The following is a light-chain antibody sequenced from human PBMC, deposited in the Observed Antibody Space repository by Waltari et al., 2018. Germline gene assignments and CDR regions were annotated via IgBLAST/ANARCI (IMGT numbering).Light chain of an antibody. J-gene: IGKJ1*01. CDR1: QRVLYTPNKRNY. V-gene: IGKV4-1*01. CDR2: WAS. Sequence: DIVMTQSPDSLSVSLGERATINCKSTQRVLYTPNKRNYLAWFHQRPGQPPKMLIYWASTRKSGVPDRFSGAGSGTDFTLTISSLQAEDVGMYYCQQYYSTPWTFGQGTRVEIK. CDR3: QQYYSTPWT.